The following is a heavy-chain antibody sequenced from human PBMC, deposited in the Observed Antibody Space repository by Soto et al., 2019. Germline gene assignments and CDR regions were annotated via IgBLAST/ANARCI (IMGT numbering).Heavy chain of an antibody. CDR2: ISYDGSNK. V-gene: IGHV3-30-3*01. CDR3: ARDPVGAYFDY. Sequence: QVQLVESGGGVVQPGRSLRLSCAASGFTFSSYAMHWVRQAPGKGLEWVAVISYDGSNKYYADSVKGRFTISRDNSKNTLYLQMNSLRAEDTAVYYCARDPVGAYFDYWGQGTLVTVSS. J-gene: IGHJ4*02. D-gene: IGHD1-26*01. CDR1: GFTFSSYA.